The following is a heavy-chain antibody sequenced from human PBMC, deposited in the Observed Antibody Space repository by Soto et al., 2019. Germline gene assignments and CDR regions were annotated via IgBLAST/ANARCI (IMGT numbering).Heavy chain of an antibody. V-gene: IGHV3-49*04. D-gene: IGHD2-2*03. J-gene: IGHJ5*02. Sequence: GGSLSLSCNCSGFSFSEHAMTWVRQAPGKGLEWVGFIRNTPYGGTTDYAASVRGRFTISRDDSESTAYLQMNSLKTEDSGVYYCSRGSFGYYGPWGPGTLVTVSS. CDR2: IRNTPYGGTT. CDR1: GFSFSEHA. CDR3: SRGSFGYYGP.